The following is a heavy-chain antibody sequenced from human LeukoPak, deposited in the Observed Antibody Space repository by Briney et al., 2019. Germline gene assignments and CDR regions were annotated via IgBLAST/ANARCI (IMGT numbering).Heavy chain of an antibody. CDR2: ISGSGGAT. J-gene: IGHJ4*02. CDR1: GFTFNNYA. D-gene: IGHD3-22*01. Sequence: GRSLRLSSAPSGFTFNNYAMSGVRRAPGKGLECVSAISGSGGATYYADSVKGRFTISRDNSKNTLYLQMNSLRAEDTALYYCASLDYFDSSDYGDYWGQGTLVTVSS. CDR3: ASLDYFDSSDYGDY. V-gene: IGHV3-23*01.